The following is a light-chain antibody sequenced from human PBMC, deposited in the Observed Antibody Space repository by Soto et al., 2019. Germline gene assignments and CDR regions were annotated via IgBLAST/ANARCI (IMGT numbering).Light chain of an antibody. CDR1: QSISSW. CDR3: QKYNSAPLT. J-gene: IGKJ4*01. V-gene: IGKV1-5*01. Sequence: DIQMTQSPSTLSASVGDRVTITCRASQSISSWLAWYQQKPGKAPKLLIYDASNLETGVPSRFSGSGSGTDFTLTISSLQPEDVAAYYCQKYNSAPLTFGGGTKVDNK. CDR2: DAS.